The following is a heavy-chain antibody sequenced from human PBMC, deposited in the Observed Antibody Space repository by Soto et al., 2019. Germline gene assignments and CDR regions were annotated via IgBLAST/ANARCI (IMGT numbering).Heavy chain of an antibody. CDR3: ARDTGYRYVRWFDP. J-gene: IGHJ5*02. V-gene: IGHV1-69*08. D-gene: IGHD5-18*01. Sequence: QVQLVQSGAEVKKPGSSVKVSCKASGGTFSSYTISWVRQAPGQGLEWMGRIIPILGIANYAQKFQGRVMITADKVTSTAYMELSSLISEDTAVYYCARDTGYRYVRWFDPWGQGTLVTVSS. CDR1: GGTFSSYT. CDR2: IIPILGIA.